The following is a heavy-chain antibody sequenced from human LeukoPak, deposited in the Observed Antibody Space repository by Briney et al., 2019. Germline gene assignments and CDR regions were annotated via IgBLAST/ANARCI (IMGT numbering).Heavy chain of an antibody. D-gene: IGHD2-8*02. CDR1: GFTFTNYY. CDR2: INPSGSNT. J-gene: IGHJ4*02. V-gene: IGHV1-46*01. CDR3: AREESGGYFDY. Sequence: ASVKVSCKASGFTFTNYYMPWVRQAPGQGLEWMGLINPSGSNTNYAQNFRGRVTMTRDTSATTVYMELSSLRSEDTAVYYCAREESGGYFDYGGQGTLVTVPS.